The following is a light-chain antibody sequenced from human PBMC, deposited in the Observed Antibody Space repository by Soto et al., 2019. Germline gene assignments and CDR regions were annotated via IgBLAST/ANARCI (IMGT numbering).Light chain of an antibody. CDR2: GAY. Sequence: IVMTQSPATLSVSPGERATLFCRASQSVSSNLAWYQQRPGQAPRLLIFGAYTRATGIPARFIGSGSGTEFILTISSLQSQDSSVYFCQQYNNWPPLTFGGGTKVEIK. J-gene: IGKJ4*01. CDR3: QQYNNWPPLT. V-gene: IGKV3D-15*01. CDR1: QSVSSN.